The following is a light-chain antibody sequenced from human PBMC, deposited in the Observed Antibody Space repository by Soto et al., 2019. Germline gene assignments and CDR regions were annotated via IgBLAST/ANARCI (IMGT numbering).Light chain of an antibody. CDR1: QSISSW. V-gene: IGKV1-5*01. CDR3: QQYNSYRT. J-gene: IGKJ1*01. Sequence: DIRVSQSPSTLSASVGDRVTITFRASQSISSWLAWYQQKPGKAPKLLIYDASSLESGVPSRFSGSGSGTEFTLTISSLQPDDFATYYCQQYNSYRTFGQGTKVDIK. CDR2: DAS.